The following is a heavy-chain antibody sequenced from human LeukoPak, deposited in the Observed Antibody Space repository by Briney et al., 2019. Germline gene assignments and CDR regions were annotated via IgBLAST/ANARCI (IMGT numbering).Heavy chain of an antibody. Sequence: PSETLSLTCAVYGGSFSGYYWSWIRQPPGKGLEWIGEINHSGSTNYNPSFKSRVTISVDTSKNQFSLKLSSVTAADTAVYYCARHVSLVGGSGWYDYWGQGTLVTVSS. J-gene: IGHJ4*02. CDR2: INHSGST. D-gene: IGHD6-19*01. CDR1: GGSFSGYY. V-gene: IGHV4-34*01. CDR3: ARHVSLVGGSGWYDY.